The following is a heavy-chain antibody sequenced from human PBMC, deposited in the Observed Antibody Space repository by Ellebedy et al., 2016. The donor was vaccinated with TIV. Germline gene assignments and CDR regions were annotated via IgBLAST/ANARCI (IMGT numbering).Heavy chain of an antibody. J-gene: IGHJ5*02. CDR3: ARLDYAQSWFDP. CDR2: IYYSGST. Sequence: MPSETLSLTCTVSGGSISSYHWGRIRQPPGKGLEWIGSIYYSGSTYYNPSLKSRVTISVDTSKNQFSLKLSSVTAADTAVYYCARLDYAQSWFDPWGQGTLVTVSS. D-gene: IGHD4-17*01. V-gene: IGHV4-39*01. CDR1: GGSISSYH.